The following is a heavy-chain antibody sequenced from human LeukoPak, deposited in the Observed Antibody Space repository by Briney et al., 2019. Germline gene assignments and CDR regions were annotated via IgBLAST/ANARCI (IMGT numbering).Heavy chain of an antibody. D-gene: IGHD4-23*01. CDR2: ISGSGATT. J-gene: IGHJ6*02. Sequence: GGSLRLSCAASGFTFSSCAMSWVPQPPGKGLEWFSAISGSGATTWYADSVKGRFTISRDNSKNTLYLQMNSLTAEDTAVYYCAKDNTHGANSVERASYGLDVWGQGTTVTVSS. CDR3: AKDNTHGANSVERASYGLDV. CDR1: GFTFSSCA. V-gene: IGHV3-23*01.